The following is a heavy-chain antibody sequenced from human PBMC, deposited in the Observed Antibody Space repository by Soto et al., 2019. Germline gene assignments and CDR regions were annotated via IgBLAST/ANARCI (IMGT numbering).Heavy chain of an antibody. CDR2: ISRSGTT. J-gene: IGHJ3*01. Sequence: QVQLQESGPGLVKPSGTLSLTCAVTGGSIISSNWWTWVRQPPGEGLEWVGEISRSGTTNYKPSLKSRVSISVDKSRNEFSLNLGSVTAADTAMYYCARDSASSGVFTWGQGTMVTVSS. CDR3: ARDSASSGVFT. V-gene: IGHV4-4*02. D-gene: IGHD6-19*01. CDR1: GGSIISSNW.